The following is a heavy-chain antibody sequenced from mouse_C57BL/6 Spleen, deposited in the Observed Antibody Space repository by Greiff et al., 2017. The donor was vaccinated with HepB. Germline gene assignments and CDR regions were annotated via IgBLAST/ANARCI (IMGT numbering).Heavy chain of an antibody. J-gene: IGHJ1*03. CDR1: GFNIKDYY. Sequence: EVKLVESGAELVKPGASVKLSCTASGFNIKDYYMHWVKQRTEQGLEWIGRIDPEDGETKYAPKFQGKATITADTSSNTAYLQLSSLTSEDTAVYYCAYYYYGSSPHWYFDVWGTGTTVTVSS. D-gene: IGHD1-1*01. CDR3: AYYYYGSSPHWYFDV. CDR2: IDPEDGET. V-gene: IGHV14-2*01.